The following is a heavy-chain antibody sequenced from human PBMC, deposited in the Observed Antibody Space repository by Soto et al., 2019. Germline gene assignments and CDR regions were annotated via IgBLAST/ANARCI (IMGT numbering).Heavy chain of an antibody. CDR1: GFTFSSYS. J-gene: IGHJ4*02. V-gene: IGHV3-48*01. CDR3: AKVTMVRGVPPF. D-gene: IGHD3-10*01. CDR2: ISSSSSTI. Sequence: PGGSLRLSCAASGFTFSSYSMNWVRQAPGKGLEWVSYISSSSSTIYYADSVKGRFTISRDNSKNTLYLQMNSLRAEDTAVYYCAKVTMVRGVPPFWGQGTLVTVSS.